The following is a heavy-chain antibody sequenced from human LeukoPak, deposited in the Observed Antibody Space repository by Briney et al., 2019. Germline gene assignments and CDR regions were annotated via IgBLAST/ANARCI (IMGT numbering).Heavy chain of an antibody. Sequence: PSETLSLTCTVSGGSINSFYWSWIRQAPGKGLEWIGYISYSGTTNYNPSLKSRVTMSVDTSKNQFSLKLSSVTAADTAVYFCARIFGFGGGYFDYWGQGTLVTVSS. CDR2: ISYSGTT. CDR1: GGSINSFY. CDR3: ARIFGFGGGYFDY. D-gene: IGHD3-10*01. J-gene: IGHJ4*02. V-gene: IGHV4-59*01.